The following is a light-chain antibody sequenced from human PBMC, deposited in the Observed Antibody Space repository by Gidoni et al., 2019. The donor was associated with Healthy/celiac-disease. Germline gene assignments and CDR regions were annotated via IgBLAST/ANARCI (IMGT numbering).Light chain of an antibody. Sequence: IVLTQSPGSLSLSPGEQSPLSYRASQCVSSSYLAWYQQKPGQAPRLLIYGASSRETGIPDRFSGSGSGTDFTLTISRLEPEDFAVYYCQQYDSTWYTFGQGTKLEIK. CDR2: GAS. V-gene: IGKV3-20*01. CDR1: QCVSSSY. J-gene: IGKJ2*01. CDR3: QQYDSTWYT.